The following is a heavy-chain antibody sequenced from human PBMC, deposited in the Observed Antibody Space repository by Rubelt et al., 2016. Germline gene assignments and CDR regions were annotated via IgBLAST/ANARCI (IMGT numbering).Heavy chain of an antibody. D-gene: IGHD3-3*01. CDR1: GFTFSSYA. V-gene: IGHV3-23*01. CDR2: ISGSGGGT. Sequence: AASGFTFSSYAMSWVRQAPGKGLEWVSTISGSGGGTYYADSVKGRFSISRDNSKNTLYLQMNSLRAEDTAVYYCAKPGFWSGFDPGYGMDVWGQGTTVTVSS. CDR3: AKPGFWSGFDPGYGMDV. J-gene: IGHJ6*02.